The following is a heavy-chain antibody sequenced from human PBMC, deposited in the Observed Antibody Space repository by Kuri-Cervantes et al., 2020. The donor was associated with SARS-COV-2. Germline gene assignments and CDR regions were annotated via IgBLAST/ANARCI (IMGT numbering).Heavy chain of an antibody. CDR3: ARDHSIYDFWSGFSPI. D-gene: IGHD3-3*01. CDR2: ISSSGSTI. J-gene: IGHJ4*02. V-gene: IGHV3-11*04. Sequence: GGSLRPSFAASGLTLSDYSMSWIRQAPGKGLEWVSYISSSGSTIYYAGSVKGRFTISRDNAKNSLYLQMNSLRAEDTAVYYCARDHSIYDFWSGFSPIWGQGTLVTVSS. CDR1: GLTLSDYS.